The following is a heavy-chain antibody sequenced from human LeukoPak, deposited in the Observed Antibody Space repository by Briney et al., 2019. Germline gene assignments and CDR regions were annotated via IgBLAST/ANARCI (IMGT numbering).Heavy chain of an antibody. Sequence: QPGGSLRLSCAASGFTFSSYAMSWVRQAPGKGLEWVSAISGSGGSTYYADSVKGRFTISRDNSKNTLFLQMSSLRAEDTAIYYCAEGGSWGNYFDHWGQGTLVTVSS. CDR1: GFTFSSYA. CDR2: ISGSGGST. V-gene: IGHV3-23*01. D-gene: IGHD2-15*01. CDR3: AEGGSWGNYFDH. J-gene: IGHJ4*02.